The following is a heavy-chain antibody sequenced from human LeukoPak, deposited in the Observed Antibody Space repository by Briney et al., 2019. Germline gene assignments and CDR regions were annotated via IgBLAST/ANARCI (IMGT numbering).Heavy chain of an antibody. CDR2: FYFSGTT. Sequence: SETLSLTCTVSGGSVSSSSYYWGWIRQPLGKGLEWIGSFYFSGTTYYNPSLKSRVTISVDTSKNQFSLKLNSVTAADTAVYYCARHEVGYCSSPSCYGGNWLDPWGQGTLVTVSS. V-gene: IGHV4-39*01. CDR1: GGSVSSSSYY. CDR3: ARHEVGYCSSPSCYGGNWLDP. D-gene: IGHD2-2*01. J-gene: IGHJ5*02.